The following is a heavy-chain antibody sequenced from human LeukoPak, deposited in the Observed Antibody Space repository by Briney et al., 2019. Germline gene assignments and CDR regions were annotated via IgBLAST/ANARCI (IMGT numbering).Heavy chain of an antibody. V-gene: IGHV5-51*01. Sequence: GESLKISCKGSGYSFTSYWIGWVRQMPGKGLEWMGIIYPGDSDTRYSPSFQGQVSISADKSISTAYLQWSSLKASDTAIYYCARPKIGGGNFDAFDIWGQGTMVTVSS. J-gene: IGHJ3*02. CDR3: ARPKIGGGNFDAFDI. D-gene: IGHD4-23*01. CDR2: IYPGDSDT. CDR1: GYSFTSYW.